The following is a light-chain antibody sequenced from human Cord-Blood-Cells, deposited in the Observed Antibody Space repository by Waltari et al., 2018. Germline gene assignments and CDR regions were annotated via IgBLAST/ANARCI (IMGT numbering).Light chain of an antibody. CDR2: AGS. V-gene: IGLV2-23*01. CDR1: SSDVGSYNL. J-gene: IGLJ2*01. Sequence: QSALTQPASVSGSPGQSITISCTGTSSDVGSYNLVSWYQQHPGKAPKLMIYAGSKRPSGVANRFSGSKSVNTACLTISGLQAEDEADYYCCSYAGSSTLVFGGGTKLTVL. CDR3: CSYAGSSTLV.